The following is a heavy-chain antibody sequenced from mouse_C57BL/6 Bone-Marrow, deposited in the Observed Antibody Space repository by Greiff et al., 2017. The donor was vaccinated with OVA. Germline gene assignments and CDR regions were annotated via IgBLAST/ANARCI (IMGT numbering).Heavy chain of an antibody. J-gene: IGHJ2*01. V-gene: IGHV1-72*01. CDR2: IDPNSGGT. CDR1: GYTFTSYW. D-gene: IGHD1-1*01. Sequence: QVQLQQPGAELVKPGASVKLSCKASGYTFTSYWMHWVKQRPGQGLEWIGRIDPNSGGTKYNEKFKSKATLTVDKPSSTAYMQLSSLTSEDSAVYYCARWGFSLSSLYYFDYWGQGTTLTVSS. CDR3: ARWGFSLSSLYYFDY.